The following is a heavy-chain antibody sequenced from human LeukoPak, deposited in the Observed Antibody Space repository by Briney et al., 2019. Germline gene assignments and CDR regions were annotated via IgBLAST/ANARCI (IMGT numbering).Heavy chain of an antibody. D-gene: IGHD3-10*01. Sequence: PGGSLRLSCAASGFTFSSYGMSWVRQAPGKGLEWVSAISGSGGSTYYADSVKGRFTISRDNSKNTLFLQMNTLKTEDTAVYYCAKGLRWFGDFYFNFFDYWGQGILVTVSS. CDR2: ISGSGGST. V-gene: IGHV3-23*01. J-gene: IGHJ4*02. CDR3: AKGLRWFGDFYFNFFDY. CDR1: GFTFSSYG.